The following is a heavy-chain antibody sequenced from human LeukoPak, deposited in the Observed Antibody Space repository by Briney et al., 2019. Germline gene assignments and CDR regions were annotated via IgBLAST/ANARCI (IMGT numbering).Heavy chain of an antibody. CDR2: IYYSGST. V-gene: IGHV4-31*03. Sequence: SQTLSLTCTVSGGSISSGGYYWSWIRQHPGKGLEWIGYIYYSGSTYYNPSLKSRVTISVDTSKNQFSLKLSSVTAADTAVYYCARDRLTAAAGAEGYFDYWGQGTLVTVSS. CDR3: ARDRLTAAAGAEGYFDY. CDR1: GGSISSGGYY. D-gene: IGHD6-13*01. J-gene: IGHJ4*02.